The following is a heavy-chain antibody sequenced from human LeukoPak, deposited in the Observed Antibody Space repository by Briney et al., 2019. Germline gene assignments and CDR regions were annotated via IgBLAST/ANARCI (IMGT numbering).Heavy chain of an antibody. CDR3: ARHRITTVRGAPDY. CDR1: GFTFSSYA. Sequence: GGSLRLSCAASGFTFSSYAMSWVRQAPGKGLEWVSAISGSGGSTYYADSVKGRFTISRDNSKNTLYLQMNSLRAEDTAVYYCARHRITTVRGAPDYWGQGTLVTVSS. V-gene: IGHV3-23*01. D-gene: IGHD3-10*01. CDR2: ISGSGGST. J-gene: IGHJ4*02.